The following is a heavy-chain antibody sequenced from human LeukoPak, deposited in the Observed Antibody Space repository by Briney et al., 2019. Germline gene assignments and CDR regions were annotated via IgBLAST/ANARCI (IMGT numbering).Heavy chain of an antibody. CDR3: AKRRGFYYYMDA. V-gene: IGHV3-23*01. Sequence: YPGGSLRLSCAASGFTFSSYAMSWVRQAPGKGLEWVSAISGSGGSTYYADSVKGRFTISRDNSKNTLYLQMNSLRAEDTAVYYCAKRRGFYYYMDAWGKGTTVTVSS. D-gene: IGHD3-10*01. CDR2: ISGSGGST. J-gene: IGHJ6*03. CDR1: GFTFSSYA.